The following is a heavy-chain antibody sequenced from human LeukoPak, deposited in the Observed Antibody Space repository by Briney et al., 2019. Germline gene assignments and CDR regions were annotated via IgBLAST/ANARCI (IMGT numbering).Heavy chain of an antibody. CDR3: ARERSYDFWSGYPKPDAFDI. Sequence: PGRSLRLSCAASGFTFSSYAMHWVRQAPGKGLEWVAVISYDGSNKYYADSVKGRFTISRDNSKNTLYLQMNSLRAEDTAVYYCARERSYDFWSGYPKPDAFDIWGQGTMVTVSS. CDR2: ISYDGSNK. J-gene: IGHJ3*02. CDR1: GFTFSSYA. V-gene: IGHV3-30-3*01. D-gene: IGHD3-3*01.